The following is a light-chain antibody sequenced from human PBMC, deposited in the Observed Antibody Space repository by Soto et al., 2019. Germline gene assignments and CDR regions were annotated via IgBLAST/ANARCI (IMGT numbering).Light chain of an antibody. CDR1: SSDVGNYHL. CDR3: CSYAGSSTMV. Sequence: QSALTQPASVSGSPIQSITISCTGTSSDVGNYHLVSWYQHHPGKAPKLMIYEVNKRPSGVSNRFSGSKSGNTASLTISGLQAEDEADYYCCSYAGSSTMVFGGGTKLTVL. J-gene: IGLJ2*01. CDR2: EVN. V-gene: IGLV2-23*02.